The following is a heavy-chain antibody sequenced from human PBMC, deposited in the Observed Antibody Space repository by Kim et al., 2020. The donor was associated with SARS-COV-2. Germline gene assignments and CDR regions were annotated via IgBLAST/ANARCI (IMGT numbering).Heavy chain of an antibody. J-gene: IGHJ6*02. D-gene: IGHD3-10*01. CDR3: ARLNTMVRGYGMDV. V-gene: IGHV5-51*01. Sequence: SPAFQGQVTISADKSSSTAYLQWSSLKASDTAMYYCARLNTMVRGYGMDVWGQGTTVTVSS.